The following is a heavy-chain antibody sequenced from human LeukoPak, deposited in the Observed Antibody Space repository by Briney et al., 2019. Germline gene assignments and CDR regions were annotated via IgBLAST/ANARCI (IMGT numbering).Heavy chain of an antibody. V-gene: IGHV3-9*01. CDR1: GFTFDDYA. D-gene: IGHD3-22*01. Sequence: PGRSLRLSCTASGFTFDDYAIHWVRQAPGKGLEWVSGISWNSGSIGYADSVKGRFTISRDNAKNSLYLQMNSLIAEDTALYYCAKDRTVYDSSGLDYWGQGTPVTVSS. J-gene: IGHJ4*02. CDR3: AKDRTVYDSSGLDY. CDR2: ISWNSGSI.